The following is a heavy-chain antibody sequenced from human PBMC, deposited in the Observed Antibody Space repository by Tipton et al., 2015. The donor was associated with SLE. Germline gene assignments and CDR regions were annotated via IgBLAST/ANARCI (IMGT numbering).Heavy chain of an antibody. CDR1: GDSISRYY. CDR2: MHYRGDT. V-gene: IGHV4-59*01. J-gene: IGHJ6*03. D-gene: IGHD6-19*01. CDR3: AREPRDDSSGWSYYYYYMDV. Sequence: TLSLTCTVSGDSISRYYWSWIRQPPGRGLEWIGYMHYRGDTHYNPSLKSRVTISVDTSKIHFSLKLSSVTAADMAVYYCAREPRDDSSGWSYYYYYMDVWGKGTTVTVSS.